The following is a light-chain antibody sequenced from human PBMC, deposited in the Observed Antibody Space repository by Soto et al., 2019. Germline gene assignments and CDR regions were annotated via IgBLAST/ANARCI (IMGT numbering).Light chain of an antibody. CDR1: QSVSSSY. Sequence: ELVLTQSPGTLSLSPGERATLSCRASQSVSSSYLAWYQQKPGQAPRLLIYGASSRATGIPDRFSGSGSGTDFTLTISRLGPEDFAVYYCQQYGSPPGTFGQGTKLEIK. CDR3: QQYGSPPGT. J-gene: IGKJ2*01. CDR2: GAS. V-gene: IGKV3-20*01.